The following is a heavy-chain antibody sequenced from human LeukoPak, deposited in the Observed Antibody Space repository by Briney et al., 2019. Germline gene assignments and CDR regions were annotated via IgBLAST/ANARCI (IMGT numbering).Heavy chain of an antibody. Sequence: GGSLRLSCAASGLTFSRHWMSWVRQAPGKGLEWVANIKQDGSDKNYVDPVKGRFTISRDNAKNSLYLQMNSLRAEDTAVYYCARDSGYCSSFSCYGDAFDIWGQGTMVTVSS. CDR3: ARDSGYCSSFSCYGDAFDI. CDR1: GLTFSRHW. D-gene: IGHD2-2*01. V-gene: IGHV3-7*03. CDR2: IKQDGSDK. J-gene: IGHJ3*02.